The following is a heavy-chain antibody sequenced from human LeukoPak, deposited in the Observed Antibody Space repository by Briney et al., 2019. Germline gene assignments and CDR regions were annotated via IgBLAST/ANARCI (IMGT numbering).Heavy chain of an antibody. Sequence: PSETLSLTCTVSGGSISSGNFYWSWIRQSAGKGLEWIGRIYTSGSTNYNPSLKSRVTMSVDTSKNQFSLKLNSVTAADTAVYYCARDDFWSGPAAFDIWGQGTMVTVSS. J-gene: IGHJ3*02. CDR1: GGSISSGNFY. CDR2: IYTSGST. CDR3: ARDDFWSGPAAFDI. D-gene: IGHD3-3*01. V-gene: IGHV4-61*02.